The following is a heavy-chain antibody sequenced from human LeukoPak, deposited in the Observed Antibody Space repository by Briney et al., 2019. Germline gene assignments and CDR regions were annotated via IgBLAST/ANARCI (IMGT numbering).Heavy chain of an antibody. D-gene: IGHD1-7*01. CDR3: ARDRSGATGTTTIGYYYYMDV. Sequence: SQTLSLTCTVSGGSISSSSYYWSWIRQPAGKGLEWIGRIYTSGSTNYNPSLESRVIISVDTSKNQFSLKLSSVTAADTAVYYCARDRSGATGTTTIGYYYYMDVWGKGTTVTVSS. CDR1: GGSISSSSYY. CDR2: IYTSGST. V-gene: IGHV4-61*02. J-gene: IGHJ6*03.